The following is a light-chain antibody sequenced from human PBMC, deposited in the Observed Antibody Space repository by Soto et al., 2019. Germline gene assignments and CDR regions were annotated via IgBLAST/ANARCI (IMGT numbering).Light chain of an antibody. CDR1: SSDIGAYNY. CDR2: DVN. J-gene: IGLJ1*01. V-gene: IGLV2-11*01. CDR3: CAYAGTDV. Sequence: QSALTQPRSVSGSPGQSVTISCTGTSSDIGAYNYISWYQHYPGKAPHLMIYDVNKRPSGVPDRFSGSKSGNTASLTISGLHSDDEADYYCCAYAGTDVFGTGTKLTVL.